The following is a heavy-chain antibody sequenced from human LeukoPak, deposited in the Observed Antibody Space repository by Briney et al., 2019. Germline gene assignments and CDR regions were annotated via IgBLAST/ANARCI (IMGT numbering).Heavy chain of an antibody. Sequence: GGSLRLSCAASGFTVSSNFMGWVRQAPGKGLEGVSVIYSGGSTYYADSVKGRFTISRDNSKNTLYLQMKSLAAEDTAVYYCARLDGPTVTSFDYWGQGTLVTVSS. J-gene: IGHJ4*02. CDR2: IYSGGST. D-gene: IGHD4-17*01. CDR1: GFTVSSNF. V-gene: IGHV3-53*01. CDR3: ARLDGPTVTSFDY.